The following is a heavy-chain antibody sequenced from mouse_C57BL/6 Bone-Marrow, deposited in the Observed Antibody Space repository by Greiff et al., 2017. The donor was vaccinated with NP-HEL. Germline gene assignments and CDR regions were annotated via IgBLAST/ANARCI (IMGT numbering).Heavy chain of an antibody. J-gene: IGHJ4*01. D-gene: IGHD1-1*01. Sequence: VQLQQPGAELVKPGASVKLSCKASGYTFTSYWMQWVKQRPGQGLEWIGEIDPSDSYTNYNQKFKGKATLTVDTSSSTAYMQLSSLTSEDSAVYYCARVTTVVAPYYYAMDYWGQGTSVTVSS. CDR1: GYTFTSYW. V-gene: IGHV1-50*01. CDR2: IDPSDSYT. CDR3: ARVTTVVAPYYYAMDY.